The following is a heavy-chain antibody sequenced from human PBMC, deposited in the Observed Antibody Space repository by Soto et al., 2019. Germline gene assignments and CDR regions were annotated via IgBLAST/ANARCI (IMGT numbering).Heavy chain of an antibody. CDR3: ARASASAYYYYYYGMDV. J-gene: IGHJ6*02. Sequence: LSLTCTVSGGSISSGDYYWGWIRQPPGKGLEWIGYIYYSGSTYYNPSLKSRVTISVDTSKNQFSLKLSSVTAADTAVYYCARASASAYYYYYYGMDVWGQGTTVTVSS. CDR2: IYYSGST. V-gene: IGHV4-30-4*01. CDR1: GGSISSGDYY.